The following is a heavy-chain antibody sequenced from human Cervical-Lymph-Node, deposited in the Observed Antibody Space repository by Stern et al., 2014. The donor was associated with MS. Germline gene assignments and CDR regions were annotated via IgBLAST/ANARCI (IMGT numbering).Heavy chain of an antibody. J-gene: IGHJ4*02. V-gene: IGHV4-4*02. Sequence: QVQLQESGPGLVKSSGTLFLTCEVSGVSIRSSYWWSWVRQPPGKGLEWXGEVYYSGSANYNPSLMSRVIMSVDMSKNQFSLRLSSVTAADTAVYYCARVDYSGYAYYLDYWGQGSLVTVSS. CDR2: VYYSGSA. D-gene: IGHD5-12*01. CDR1: GVSIRSSYW. CDR3: ARVDYSGYAYYLDY.